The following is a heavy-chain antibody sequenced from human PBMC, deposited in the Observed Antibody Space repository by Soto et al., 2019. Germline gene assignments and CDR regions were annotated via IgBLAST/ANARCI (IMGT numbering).Heavy chain of an antibody. CDR1: GGTFSSYT. CDR3: ARAGYCSSTSCYFDY. J-gene: IGHJ4*02. CDR2: IIPILGIA. D-gene: IGHD2-2*01. V-gene: IGHV1-69*02. Sequence: SVKVSCKASGGTFSSYTISWVRQAPGQGLEWMGRIIPILGIANYAQKFQGRVTITADKSTSTAYMELSSLRSEDTAVYYCARAGYCSSTSCYFDYWGQGTLVTVSS.